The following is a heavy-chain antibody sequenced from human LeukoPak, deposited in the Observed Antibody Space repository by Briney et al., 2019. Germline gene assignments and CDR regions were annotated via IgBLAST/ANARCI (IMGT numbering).Heavy chain of an antibody. J-gene: IGHJ6*02. CDR1: GYTFTGYY. CDR3: VEDRYYYYGMDV. V-gene: IGHV1-2*02. Sequence: GASVKVSCKASGYTFTGYYRHWVRQAPGQGLEWMGWINPDSGGTNYAQKFQGRVTMTRDTSISTAYMELSRLRSDDTAVYYCVEDRYYYYGMDVWGQGTTVTVSS. CDR2: INPDSGGT.